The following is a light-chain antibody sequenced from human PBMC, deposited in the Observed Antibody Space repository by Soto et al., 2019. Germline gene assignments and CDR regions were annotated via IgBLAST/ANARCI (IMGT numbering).Light chain of an antibody. J-gene: IGKJ1*01. Sequence: AIRMTQSPSSLSASTGDRVTITCRASQDISSYLAWYQQKPGKAPKFLIYAASTLQSGVPSRFSGSGSGTDFTLTISCLQSEEFATYYCQQYYSYPRTFGQGTKVEIK. CDR2: AAS. CDR3: QQYYSYPRT. V-gene: IGKV1-8*01. CDR1: QDISSY.